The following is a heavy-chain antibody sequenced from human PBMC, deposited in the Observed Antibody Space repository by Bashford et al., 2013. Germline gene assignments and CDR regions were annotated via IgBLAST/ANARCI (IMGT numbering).Heavy chain of an antibody. D-gene: IGHD2-2*01. V-gene: IGHV1-69*13. J-gene: IGHJ5*02. CDR3: ARDMARVDVVVPADLKNNWFDP. Sequence: SVKVSCKASGGTFRTYAISWVRQAPGQGLEWMGGIIPIFGIPKDAQNFQGRVTITADESTSTVYMELSSLKSEDTAVYYCARDMARVDVVVPADLKNNWFDPGAREPWSPSPQ. CDR1: GGTFRTYA. CDR2: IIPIFGIP.